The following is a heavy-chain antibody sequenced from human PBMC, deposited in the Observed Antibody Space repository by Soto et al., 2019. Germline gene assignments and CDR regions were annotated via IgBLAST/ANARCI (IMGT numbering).Heavy chain of an antibody. J-gene: IGHJ6*02. CDR3: AKKAAAGDYYCYGMDV. CDR2: ISYDGSNK. CDR1: GFTFSSYG. V-gene: IGHV3-30*18. Sequence: QVQLVESGGGVVQPGRSLRLSCAASGFTFSSYGMHWVRQAPGKGLEWVAVISYDGSNKYYADSVKGRFTTSRDNSKNXLYLQMNSLRAEDTAVYYCAKKAAAGDYYCYGMDVWGQGTTVTVSS. D-gene: IGHD6-13*01.